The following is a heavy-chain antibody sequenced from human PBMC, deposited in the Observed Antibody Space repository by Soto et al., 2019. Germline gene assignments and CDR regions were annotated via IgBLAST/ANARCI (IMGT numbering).Heavy chain of an antibody. Sequence: QVQLVQSGAEVKKPGSSVKVSCKASGGTFSSYAISWVRQAPGQGLEWMGGIIPIFGTANYAQKFQGRVTITADESTSTAYMELSSLRSEDTAVYYCGRSRDSYGSRSYYWDYYYGMDVWGQGTTVTVSS. J-gene: IGHJ6*02. CDR1: GGTFSSYA. CDR2: IIPIFGTA. V-gene: IGHV1-69*01. CDR3: GRSRDSYGSRSYYWDYYYGMDV. D-gene: IGHD3-10*01.